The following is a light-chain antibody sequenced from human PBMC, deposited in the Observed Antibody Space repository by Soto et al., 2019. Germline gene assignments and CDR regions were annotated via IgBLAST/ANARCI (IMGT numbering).Light chain of an antibody. V-gene: IGKV1-39*01. CDR3: QQSYITPST. CDR2: AAS. CDR1: QNISFY. J-gene: IGKJ2*01. Sequence: DIQMTQSPSSLSASIGDRVTITCRASQNISFYLNWYQHKTGQAPKVLIYAASSLQAGVPQRFSGSGSGTDFTLSISSLQPEDFATYSCQQSYITPSTFGRGTKLEIK.